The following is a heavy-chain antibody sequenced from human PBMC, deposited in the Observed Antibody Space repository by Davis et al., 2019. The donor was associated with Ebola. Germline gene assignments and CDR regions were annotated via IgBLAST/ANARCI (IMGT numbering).Heavy chain of an antibody. V-gene: IGHV1-18*04. CDR3: AREYTSRYYGMDV. CDR2: ISAYNGNT. D-gene: IGHD6-13*01. Sequence: ASVKVSCKASGYTFTSYGISWVRQAPGQGLEWMGWISAYNGNTNYAQKLQGRVTMTTDTSTSTAYMELRSLRSEDTAVYYCAREYTSRYYGMDVWGQGTTVTVSS. J-gene: IGHJ6*02. CDR1: GYTFTSYG.